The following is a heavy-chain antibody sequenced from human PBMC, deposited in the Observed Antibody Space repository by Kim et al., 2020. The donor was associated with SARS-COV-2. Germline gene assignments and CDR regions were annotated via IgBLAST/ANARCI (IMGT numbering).Heavy chain of an antibody. J-gene: IGHJ4*02. CDR2: IWYDGSNK. CDR3: ASGGGYRTRGDYFDY. CDR1: GFTFSSYG. V-gene: IGHV3-33*01. Sequence: GGSLRLSCAASGFTFSSYGMHWVRQAPGKGLEWVAVIWYDGSNKYYADSVKGRFTISRDNSKNTLYLQMNSLRAEDTAVYYCASGGGYRTRGDYFDYWGQGTLVTVSS. D-gene: IGHD5-18*01.